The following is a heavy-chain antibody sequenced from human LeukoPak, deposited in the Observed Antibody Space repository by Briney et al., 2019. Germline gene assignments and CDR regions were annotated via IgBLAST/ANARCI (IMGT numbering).Heavy chain of an antibody. CDR3: AKSFLGYCSSTSCYGSDY. Sequence: GGSLRLSCAASGFTFSSYAMSWVRQAPGKGLEWVSAISGSGGSTYYADSVKGQFTISRDNSKNTLYLQMNSLRAEDTAVYYCAKSFLGYCSSTSCYGSDYWGQGTLVTVSS. J-gene: IGHJ4*02. V-gene: IGHV3-23*01. CDR2: ISGSGGST. D-gene: IGHD2-2*01. CDR1: GFTFSSYA.